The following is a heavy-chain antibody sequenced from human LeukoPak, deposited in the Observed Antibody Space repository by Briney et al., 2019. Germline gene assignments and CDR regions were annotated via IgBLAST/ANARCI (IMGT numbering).Heavy chain of an antibody. Sequence: PSETLSLTCAVYGGSFSGYYWSWIRQPPGKGLEWIGEINHSGSTNYNPSLKSRVTISVDTSKNQFSLKLSSVTAADTAVYYCARHKVKGYDFWSGYPPVYMDVWGKGTTVTVSS. CDR3: ARHKVKGYDFWSGYPPVYMDV. CDR2: INHSGST. CDR1: GGSFSGYY. D-gene: IGHD3-3*01. V-gene: IGHV4-34*01. J-gene: IGHJ6*03.